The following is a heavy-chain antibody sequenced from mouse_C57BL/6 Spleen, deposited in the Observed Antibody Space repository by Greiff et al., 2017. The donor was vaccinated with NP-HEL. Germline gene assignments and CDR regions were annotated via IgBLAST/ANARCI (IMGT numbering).Heavy chain of an antibody. CDR2: IDPSDSYT. J-gene: IGHJ4*01. D-gene: IGHD1-1*01. Sequence: QVQLQQPGAELVRPGTSVKLSCKASGYTFTSYWMHWVKQRPGQGLEWIGVIDPSDSYTNYNQKFKGKATLTVDTSSSTAYMQLSSLTSEDSAVYYCATYYGSGDYYAMDYWGQGTSVTVSS. V-gene: IGHV1-59*01. CDR1: GYTFTSYW. CDR3: ATYYGSGDYYAMDY.